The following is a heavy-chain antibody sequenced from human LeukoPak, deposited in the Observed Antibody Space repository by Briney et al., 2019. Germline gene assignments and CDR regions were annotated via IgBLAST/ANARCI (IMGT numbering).Heavy chain of an antibody. V-gene: IGHV3-23*01. CDR3: AKDLTYSSASRGCFDY. D-gene: IGHD6-19*01. CDR1: GFTFSSYA. Sequence: PGGSLRLSCAASGFTFSSYAMGWVRQAPGKGLEWVSAISGSGGSTYSADSVKGRFTISRDNSKNTLYLQMNNLRAEDTAVYYCAKDLTYSSASRGCFDYWGQGTLVTVSS. CDR2: ISGSGGST. J-gene: IGHJ4*02.